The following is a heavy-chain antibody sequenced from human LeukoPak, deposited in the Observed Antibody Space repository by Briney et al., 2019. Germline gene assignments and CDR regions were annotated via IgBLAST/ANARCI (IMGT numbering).Heavy chain of an antibody. CDR2: INPNSGGT. J-gene: IGHJ6*02. V-gene: IGHV1-2*02. CDR3: ARDAWAHTRLRAYGMDV. CDR1: GYTFTGYY. Sequence: ASVKVSCKASGYTFTGYYMHWVRQAPGQGLEWMGWINPNSGGTNYAQKSQGRVTMTRDTSISTAYMELSRLRSDDTAVYYCARDAWAHTRLRAYGMDVWGQGTTVTVSS. D-gene: IGHD4-17*01.